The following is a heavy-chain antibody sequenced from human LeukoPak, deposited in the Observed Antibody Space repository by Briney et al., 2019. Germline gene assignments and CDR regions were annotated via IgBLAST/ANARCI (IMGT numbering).Heavy chain of an antibody. CDR3: ASSVEMATEFDY. D-gene: IGHD5-24*01. CDR1: GGSISSGSYY. V-gene: IGHV4-61*01. CDR2: IYYSGST. J-gene: IGHJ4*02. Sequence: SQTLSLTCTVSGGSISSGSYYWSWIRQPPGKGLEWIGYIYYSGSTNYNPSLKSRVTISVDTSKNQFSLKLSSVTAADTAVYYCASSVEMATEFDYWGQGTLVTVSS.